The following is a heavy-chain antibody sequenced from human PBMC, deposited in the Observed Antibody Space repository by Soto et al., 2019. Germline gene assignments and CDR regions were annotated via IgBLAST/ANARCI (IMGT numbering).Heavy chain of an antibody. CDR2: ISSSGSTI. V-gene: IGHV3-11*01. J-gene: IGHJ4*02. D-gene: IGHD3-16*02. CDR1: GFTFSDYY. Sequence: QVQLVESWGGLVKPGGSLRLSCAASGFTFSDYYMSWIRQAPGKGLEWVSYISSSGSTIYYADSVKGRFTISRDNAKNSLYLQMNSLRAEDTAVYYCARARYDYIWGSYRPNYFDYWGQGTLVTVSS. CDR3: ARARYDYIWGSYRPNYFDY.